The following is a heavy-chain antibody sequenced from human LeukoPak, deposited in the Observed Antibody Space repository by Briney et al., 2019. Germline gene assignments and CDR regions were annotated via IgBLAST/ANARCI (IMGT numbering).Heavy chain of an antibody. J-gene: IGHJ3*02. D-gene: IGHD3-3*01. V-gene: IGHV3-30*03. Sequence: GGSLRLSCAASGFTFSSYGMHWVRQAPGKGLEWVAVISYDGSNKYYADSVKGRFTISRDNSKNTLYLQMNSLRAEDTAVYYCARDALTYYDFWSGPGGAFDIWGQGTMVTISS. CDR2: ISYDGSNK. CDR3: ARDALTYYDFWSGPGGAFDI. CDR1: GFTFSSYG.